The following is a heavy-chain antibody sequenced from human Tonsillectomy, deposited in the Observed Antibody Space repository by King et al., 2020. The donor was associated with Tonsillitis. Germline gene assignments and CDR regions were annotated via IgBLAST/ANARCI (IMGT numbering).Heavy chain of an antibody. CDR1: GYTFTDYG. D-gene: IGHD2-21*02. CDR3: GRIYCGGDCYSGPWDY. V-gene: IGHV1-18*01. CDR2: ISTYNGNT. J-gene: IGHJ4*02. Sequence: QLVQSGAEVKKPGASVKVSCKASGYTFTDYGVSWVRQAPGQGLEWMGWISTYNGNTNYAQKLQGRVTMTTDPSTSTAYMELRRLRSDDTAGYYCGRIYCGGDCYSGPWDYWGQGTLVTVSS.